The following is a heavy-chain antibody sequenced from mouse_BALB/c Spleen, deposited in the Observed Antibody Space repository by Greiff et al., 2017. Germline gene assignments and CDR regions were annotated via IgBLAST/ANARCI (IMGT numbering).Heavy chain of an antibody. D-gene: IGHD2-14*01. CDR1: GFSLNGSG. J-gene: IGHJ3*01. CDR3: ARDDRYSWFAY. V-gene: IGHV2-6-7*01. CDR2: IWGDGST. Sequence: VMLVESGPGLVAPSQCLSITCTVSGFSLNGSGVNWVRQPPGKGLEWLGMIWGDGSTDYNSALNSRLSISKNNSKSQVFLKMNSLQTDDTARYYCARDDRYSWFAYWGQGTLVTVSA.